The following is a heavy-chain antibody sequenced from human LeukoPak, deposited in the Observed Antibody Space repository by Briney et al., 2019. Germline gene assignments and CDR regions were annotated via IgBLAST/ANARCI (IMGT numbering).Heavy chain of an antibody. CDR3: ARDLCSGGNCPGEADY. Sequence: PGGSLRLSCAASGFTFSSYTMHWVRQAPGKGLEWVAVISYDGSNKYYTDSVKGRFTISRDNSKNTLYLQMNSLRAEDTAVYYCARDLCSGGNCPGEADYWGQGTLVTVSS. D-gene: IGHD2-15*01. CDR2: ISYDGSNK. CDR1: GFTFSSYT. V-gene: IGHV3-30-3*01. J-gene: IGHJ4*02.